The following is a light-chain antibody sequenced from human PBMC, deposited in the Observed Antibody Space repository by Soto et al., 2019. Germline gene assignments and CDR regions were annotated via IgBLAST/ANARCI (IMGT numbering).Light chain of an antibody. Sequence: EIVLTQAPGTLYLSPGERATLSCRASQTLSSRHLAWYQQRPGQAPRLLIYGPSSRATGIPDRFSGSGSGTDFTLTINRLEPEDFAVYYCQQYDSSPRTFGQGTKVDIK. V-gene: IGKV3-20*01. CDR1: QTLSSRH. J-gene: IGKJ1*01. CDR2: GPS. CDR3: QQYDSSPRT.